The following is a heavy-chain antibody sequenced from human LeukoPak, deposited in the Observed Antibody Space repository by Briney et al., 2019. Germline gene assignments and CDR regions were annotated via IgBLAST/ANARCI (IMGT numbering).Heavy chain of an antibody. D-gene: IGHD1-20*01. J-gene: IGHJ3*02. CDR2: ISYDGSNK. CDR3: ARSKQYNWNDWTEENAFDI. Sequence: SGGSLRLSCAASGFTFSSYAMHWARQAPGKGLEWVAVISYDGSNKYYADSVKGRFTISRDNSKNTLYLQMNSLRAEDTAVYYCARSKQYNWNDWTEENAFDIWGQGTMVIVSS. CDR1: GFTFSSYA. V-gene: IGHV3-30*04.